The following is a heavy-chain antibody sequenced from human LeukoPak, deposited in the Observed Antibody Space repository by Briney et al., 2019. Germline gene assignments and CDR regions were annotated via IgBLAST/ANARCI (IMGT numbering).Heavy chain of an antibody. Sequence: PSETLSLTCTVSGGSISSSSYYWGWIRQPPGKGLEWIGSIYYSGSTYYNPSLKSRVNISVDTSKNQFSLKLSSVTAADTAVYYCARDQSSSSATRYGMDVWGQGTTVTVSS. D-gene: IGHD6-13*01. CDR3: ARDQSSSSATRYGMDV. CDR1: GGSISSSSYY. V-gene: IGHV4-39*02. J-gene: IGHJ6*02. CDR2: IYYSGST.